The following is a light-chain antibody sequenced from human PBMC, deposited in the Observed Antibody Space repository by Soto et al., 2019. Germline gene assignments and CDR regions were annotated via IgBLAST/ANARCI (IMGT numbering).Light chain of an antibody. CDR2: VAS. V-gene: IGKV1-17*01. CDR1: QTIGND. J-gene: IGKJ1*01. Sequence: DIQMTRSPSSLSASVGDRVTITCRASQTIGNDLGWYQQKPGKAPKRLVFVASTLQSGVPSKFRGGGSGKEFTLTISGLQPEVFGTDKVHKHISTLRPSGKGPKVDIK. CDR3: HKHISTLRP.